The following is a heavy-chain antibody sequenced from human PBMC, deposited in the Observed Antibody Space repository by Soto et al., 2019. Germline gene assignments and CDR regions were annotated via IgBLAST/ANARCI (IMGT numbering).Heavy chain of an antibody. V-gene: IGHV1-2*02. D-gene: IGHD1-7*01. J-gene: IGHJ6*02. CDR1: GHTFTGYY. CDR3: ARDLLSQLPVFGMDV. Sequence: GASVKVSCKASGHTFTGYYIHWVRQAPGQGLEWMGWINPNSGGTNYAQKFQGRVTMTRDTSISTAYMELSRLRSDDTAVYYCARDLLSQLPVFGMDVWGQGTTVTVSS. CDR2: INPNSGGT.